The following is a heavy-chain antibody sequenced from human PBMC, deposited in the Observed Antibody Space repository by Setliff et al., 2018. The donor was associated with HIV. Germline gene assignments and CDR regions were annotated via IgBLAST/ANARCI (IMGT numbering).Heavy chain of an antibody. Sequence: PSETLSLTCTVSGGSISSFYWSWIRQPPGKGLEWIGYIYTSGSTNYNPSLKSRVAISVDTSKNQFSLNLSSVTAADTAVYYCARGGLGVVGAIDYWSQGTLVTV. CDR2: IYTSGST. J-gene: IGHJ4*02. CDR3: ARGGLGVVGAIDY. CDR1: GGSISSFY. V-gene: IGHV4-4*09. D-gene: IGHD2-15*01.